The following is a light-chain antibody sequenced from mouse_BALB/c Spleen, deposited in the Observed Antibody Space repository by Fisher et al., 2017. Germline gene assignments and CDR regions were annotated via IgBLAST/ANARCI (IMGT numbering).Light chain of an antibody. CDR3: QQWSSYPFT. J-gene: IGKJ4*01. V-gene: IGKV4-57-1*01. CDR1: SSVSSSY. CDR2: STS. Sequence: DIVLTQSPAIMSASPGEKVTMTCRASSSVSSSYLHWYQQKSGASPKLWIYSTSNLASGVPARFSGSGSGTSYSLTISSMEAEDAAIYYCQQWSSYPFTFGSGTKLEIK.